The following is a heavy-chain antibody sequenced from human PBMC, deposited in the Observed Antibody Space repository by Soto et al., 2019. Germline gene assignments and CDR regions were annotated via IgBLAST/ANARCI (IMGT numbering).Heavy chain of an antibody. Sequence: QVQLQESGPGLVKPSQTLSLTCTVSGGSISSGDYYWSWIRQPPGKGLEWIGSIYYSGSTYYNPSLKCRVTISVATSKHQCSLKLNSVTAADTAVYYCASRHSSPYFDYWGQGTLVTVSS. CDR2: IYYSGST. CDR3: ASRHSSPYFDY. J-gene: IGHJ4*02. CDR1: GGSISSGDYY. V-gene: IGHV4-30-4*01. D-gene: IGHD6-13*01.